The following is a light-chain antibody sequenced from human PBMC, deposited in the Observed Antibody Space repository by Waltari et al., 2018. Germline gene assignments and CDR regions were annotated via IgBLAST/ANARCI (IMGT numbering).Light chain of an antibody. CDR2: DPS. V-gene: IGKV3D-15*01. CDR3: EEDKEWLPWT. Sequence: ETVMTQSPATLSASPGERVTLSCRASQSINSDLVWYQQKPGQTPRLLIYDPSIRATGIPVRFSGGESGTEFTLTCSCLQSDDLAVYYCEEDKEWLPWTFGQGTKVEMK. J-gene: IGKJ1*01. CDR1: QSINSD.